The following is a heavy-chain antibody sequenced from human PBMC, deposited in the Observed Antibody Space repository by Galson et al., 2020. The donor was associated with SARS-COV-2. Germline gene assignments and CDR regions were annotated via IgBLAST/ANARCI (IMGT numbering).Heavy chain of an antibody. CDR2: IRSKPNNYAT. CDR1: GFAFSGSA. CDR3: ARFVEAANYFDY. V-gene: IGHV3-73*01. Sequence: GESLKISCAASGFAFSGSAIHWVRQASGKGLEWVGRIRSKPNNYATAYAASVNDRFTISRDDSNNTAYLQMNSLKTEDTALYYCARFVEAANYFDYWGQGALVTVSS. D-gene: IGHD6-25*01. J-gene: IGHJ4*02.